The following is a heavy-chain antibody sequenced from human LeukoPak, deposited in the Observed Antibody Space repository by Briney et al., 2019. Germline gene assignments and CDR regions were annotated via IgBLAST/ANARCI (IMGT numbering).Heavy chain of an antibody. V-gene: IGHV1-46*01. D-gene: IGHD6-19*01. CDR2: INPSGGST. CDR3: ASFDSSGWYGGRDDAFDI. CDR1: GYTFTSYY. J-gene: IGHJ3*02. Sequence: ASVKVSCKASGYTFTSYYMHWVRQAPRQGLEWMGIINPSGGSTSYAQKFQGRVAMTRDTSTSTVYMELSSLRSEDTAVYYCASFDSSGWYGGRDDAFDIWGQGTMVTVSS.